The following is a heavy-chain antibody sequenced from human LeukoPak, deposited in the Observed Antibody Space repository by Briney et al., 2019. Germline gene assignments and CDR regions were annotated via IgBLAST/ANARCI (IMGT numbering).Heavy chain of an antibody. D-gene: IGHD3-9*01. Sequence: GRSLRLSCAASGFTFDDYAMHWVRQAPGKGLEWVSGISYNSDTIAYADSVKGRFTISRDNAENSLYLQMNSLRAEDTAVYYCAKDRPPLNDILTGPRGYWGQGTLVTVSS. CDR2: ISYNSDTI. V-gene: IGHV3-9*01. CDR1: GFTFDDYA. CDR3: AKDRPPLNDILTGPRGY. J-gene: IGHJ4*02.